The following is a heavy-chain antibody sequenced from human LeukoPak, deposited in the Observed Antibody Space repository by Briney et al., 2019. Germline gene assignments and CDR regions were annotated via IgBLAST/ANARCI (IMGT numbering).Heavy chain of an antibody. CDR2: IYYSGST. CDR3: ARHASEQLWFRYGMDV. Sequence: PSETLSLTCTVSGGSISSSSYYWGWVRQPPGKWLGWIGCIYYSGSTYYNPSLKSRVTISVDTSKNQFSLKLSSVTAADTAVYYCARHASEQLWFRYGMDVWGQGTTVTVSS. V-gene: IGHV4-39*01. CDR1: GGSISSSSYY. J-gene: IGHJ6*02. D-gene: IGHD5-18*01.